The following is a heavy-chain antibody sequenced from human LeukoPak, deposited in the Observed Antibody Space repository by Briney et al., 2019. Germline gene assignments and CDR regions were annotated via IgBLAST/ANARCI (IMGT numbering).Heavy chain of an antibody. J-gene: IGHJ3*02. V-gene: IGHV3-53*01. Sequence: PGGSLRLSCAASGLTVNSNYMSWVRQAPGKGLEWVSVLYSGGSTYYADSVKGRFTISRDTSKNTLYLQMNSLRAEDTAIYYCARGYKTLGAFDIWGQGTIVTVSS. D-gene: IGHD3-10*01. CDR2: LYSGGST. CDR1: GLTVNSNY. CDR3: ARGYKTLGAFDI.